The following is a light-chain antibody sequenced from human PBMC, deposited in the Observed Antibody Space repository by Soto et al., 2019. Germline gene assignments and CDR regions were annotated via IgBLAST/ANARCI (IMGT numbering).Light chain of an antibody. J-gene: IGKJ4*01. V-gene: IGKV3D-15*01. CDR3: QQYNNWPLT. CDR2: GAS. CDR1: QSVSSN. Sequence: EIVMTQSPATLSVSPVERATLSCRASQSVSSNLAWYQHKPGQAPRLLICGASTRATGIPARFSGSGSGTEFTLTISSLQSEDFAVYYCQQYNNWPLTFGGGTKVDIK.